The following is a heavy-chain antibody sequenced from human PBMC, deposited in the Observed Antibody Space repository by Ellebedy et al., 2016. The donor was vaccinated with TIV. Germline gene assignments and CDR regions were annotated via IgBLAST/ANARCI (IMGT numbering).Heavy chain of an antibody. CDR3: AKLTYYYDSSEHY. CDR2: ISGSGGST. D-gene: IGHD3-22*01. CDR1: GFTFSSYA. Sequence: GESLKISXAASGFTFSSYAMSWVRQAPGKGLEWVSAISGSGGSTYYADSVKGRFTISRDNSKNTLYLQMNSLRAEDTAVYYCAKLTYYYDSSEHYWGQGTLVTVSS. J-gene: IGHJ4*02. V-gene: IGHV3-23*01.